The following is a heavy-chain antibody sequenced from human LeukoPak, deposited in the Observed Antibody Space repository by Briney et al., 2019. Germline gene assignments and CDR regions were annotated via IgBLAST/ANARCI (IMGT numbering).Heavy chain of an antibody. CDR3: ARLGSGSYYDSRGQLDY. V-gene: IGHV3-53*01. Sequence: GGSLRLSCAASGFAVSSNYMSWVRQAPGKGLEWVSVIYSGGSTYYADSVKGRFTISRDNSKMNSLRAEDTAVYYCARLGSGSYYDSRGQLDYWGQGTLITVSS. J-gene: IGHJ4*02. CDR2: IYSGGST. CDR1: GFAVSSNY. D-gene: IGHD1-26*01.